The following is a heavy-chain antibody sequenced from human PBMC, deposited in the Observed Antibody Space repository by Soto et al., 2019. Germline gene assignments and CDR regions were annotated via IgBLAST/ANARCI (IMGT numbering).Heavy chain of an antibody. V-gene: IGHV1-8*01. D-gene: IGHD5-18*01. Sequence: QVQLVQSGAEVKKPGASVKVSCKASGYTFTSYDINWVRQATGQGLEWMGWMNPNSGNTGYAQKFQGRVTMTRNTSISTAYMELSSLRSEDTAVYYCALGYSFYYYYGMDVWGQGTTVTVSS. CDR2: MNPNSGNT. CDR3: ALGYSFYYYYGMDV. J-gene: IGHJ6*02. CDR1: GYTFTSYD.